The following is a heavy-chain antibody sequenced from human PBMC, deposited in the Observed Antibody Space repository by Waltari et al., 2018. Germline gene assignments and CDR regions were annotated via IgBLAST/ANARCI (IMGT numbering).Heavy chain of an antibody. CDR3: ARYGSTTNSNWFDP. D-gene: IGHD2-2*01. Sequence: QVQLQESGPGLVKPSQTLSLTCTVSGGSISSDPYYWSWTRQHPGKGLEWIGYIHYSATTYYNPSLKSRIIISVDTSKNQFSLKLSSVTAADTAVYYCARYGSTTNSNWFDPWGQGTLVTVSS. CDR2: IHYSATT. V-gene: IGHV4-31*03. CDR1: GGSISSDPYY. J-gene: IGHJ5*02.